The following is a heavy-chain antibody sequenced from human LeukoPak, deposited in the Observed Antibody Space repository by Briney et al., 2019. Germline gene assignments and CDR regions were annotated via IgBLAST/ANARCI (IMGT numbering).Heavy chain of an antibody. J-gene: IGHJ4*02. CDR2: ISGSGGST. CDR3: AKLGYGSGSYSDLDY. D-gene: IGHD3-10*01. V-gene: IGHV3-23*01. Sequence: GGSLRLSCAASGFTFSSYAMSWVRQALGKGLEWVSAISGSGGSTYYADSVKGRFTISRDNSKNTLYLQMNSLRAEDTAVYYCAKLGYGSGSYSDLDYWGQGTLVTVSS. CDR1: GFTFSSYA.